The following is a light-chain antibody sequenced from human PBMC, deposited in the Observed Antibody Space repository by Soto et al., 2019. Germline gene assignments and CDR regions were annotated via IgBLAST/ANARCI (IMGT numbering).Light chain of an antibody. CDR1: SSDVGGYNY. J-gene: IGLJ2*01. CDR2: EVS. Sequence: QSVLTQPPSASGSPGQSVTISCTGTSSDVGGYNYVSWYQQHPGKAPKLMIYEVSKRPSGVPDRFSGSKSGNTASLTVSGLQAEDEADYYCSSYAGSNPGVFGGGTKLPVL. CDR3: SSYAGSNPGV. V-gene: IGLV2-8*01.